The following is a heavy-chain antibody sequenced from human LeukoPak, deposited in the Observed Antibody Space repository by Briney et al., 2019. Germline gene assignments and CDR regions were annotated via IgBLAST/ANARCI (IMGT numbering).Heavy chain of an antibody. V-gene: IGHV3-48*01. CDR1: GFTFSSYG. D-gene: IGHD3-22*01. J-gene: IGHJ4*02. Sequence: GGSLRLSCAASGFTFSSYGMTWVRQAPGKGLEWVSYISSSSSTIYYADSVKGRFTISRDNAKNSLYLEMNSLRAEDTAVYYCARSRYDSSGYYGIIGDWGQGTLVTVSS. CDR2: ISSSSSTI. CDR3: ARSRYDSSGYYGIIGD.